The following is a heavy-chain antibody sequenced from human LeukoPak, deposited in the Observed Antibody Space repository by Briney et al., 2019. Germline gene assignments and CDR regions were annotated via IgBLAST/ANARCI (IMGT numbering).Heavy chain of an antibody. CDR3: ARTYCAEDCSIRYFDY. D-gene: IGHD2-21*02. V-gene: IGHV1-2*02. J-gene: IGHJ4*02. Sequence: GASVKVSCKASGYSFTNYAMNWVRQAPGQGLEWMGWINPNSGGTNYAQKFQGRVTMTRGTSISTAYMELSRLRSDDTAVYYCARTYCAEDCSIRYFDYWGQGTLVTVSS. CDR2: INPNSGGT. CDR1: GYSFTNYA.